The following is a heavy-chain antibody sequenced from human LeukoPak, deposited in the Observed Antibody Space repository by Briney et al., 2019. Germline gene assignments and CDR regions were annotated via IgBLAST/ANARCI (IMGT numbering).Heavy chain of an antibody. J-gene: IGHJ4*02. CDR2: IYPSGNT. CDR3: ARDGVVTMELDY. D-gene: IGHD4/OR15-4a*01. V-gene: IGHV4-61*02. CDR1: GDSISNSRHY. Sequence: SETLSLTCTVSGDSISNSRHYWSWTRQPAGKGLEWIGRIYPSGNTNYNPSLKSRVTISLDTSKNQFSLILRSVAATDTAMYYCARDGVVTMELDYWGQGTLVTVSS.